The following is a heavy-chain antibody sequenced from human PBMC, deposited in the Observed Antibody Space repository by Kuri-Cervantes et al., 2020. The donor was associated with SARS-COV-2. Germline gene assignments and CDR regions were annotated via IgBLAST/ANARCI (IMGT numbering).Heavy chain of an antibody. CDR3: AKVFGVGSNIKYFDY. V-gene: IGHV3-43D*03. D-gene: IGHD3-10*02. J-gene: IGHJ4*02. CDR2: ITWDGYGT. CDR1: GFTFSSYG. Sequence: GESLKISCKASGFTFSSYGMHWVRQAPGKGLEWVSFITWDGYGTFYADSVKGRFTISRDSSKNSLYLQMNSLRAEDTALYYCAKVFGVGSNIKYFDYWGQGTLVTVSS.